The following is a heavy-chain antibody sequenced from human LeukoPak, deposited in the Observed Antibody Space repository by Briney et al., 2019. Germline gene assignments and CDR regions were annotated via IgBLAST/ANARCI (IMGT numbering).Heavy chain of an antibody. J-gene: IGHJ4*02. Sequence: GGSLRLSCVASGLPIGDFAMHCVRQAPGKGLGWVSLISGDGVSTIYADSVKGRFSISRDNSKNSLSLEMNSLRTEDTAMYYCARESGKFEYWGQGTLVAVSS. CDR1: GLPIGDFA. CDR3: ARESGKFEY. CDR2: ISGDGVST. V-gene: IGHV3-43*02.